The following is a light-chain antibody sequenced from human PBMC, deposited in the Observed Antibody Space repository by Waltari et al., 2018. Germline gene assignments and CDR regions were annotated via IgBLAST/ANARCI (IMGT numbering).Light chain of an antibody. J-gene: IGLJ7*01. CDR1: SSTIGNNY. Sequence: QSVLTQPPSVSAAPGQRVTISCSGGSSTIGNNYVSWYRQFPGTAPKPLIYENTARPSGIPGRFSGSKSGTSATLDITGLQAGDEADYYCGTWDSSLSGAVFGGGTHLTVL. V-gene: IGLV1-51*02. CDR3: GTWDSSLSGAV. CDR2: ENT.